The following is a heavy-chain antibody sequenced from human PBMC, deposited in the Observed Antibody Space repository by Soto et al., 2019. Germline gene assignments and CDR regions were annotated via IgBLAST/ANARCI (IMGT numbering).Heavy chain of an antibody. D-gene: IGHD3-3*02. Sequence: QVHLQESGPGLVKPSQTLSLTCTVSGTSIIGGGYYYSWIRQPPGKGLEWLGYILYSGSTLYNPSLRRRLTLSADTSKNHLSLNLNSVPAADTAVYYCVRGGISGHWFDPWGQGILVTVSS. CDR2: ILYSGST. CDR1: GTSIIGGGYY. V-gene: IGHV4-31*03. CDR3: VRGGISGHWFDP. J-gene: IGHJ5*02.